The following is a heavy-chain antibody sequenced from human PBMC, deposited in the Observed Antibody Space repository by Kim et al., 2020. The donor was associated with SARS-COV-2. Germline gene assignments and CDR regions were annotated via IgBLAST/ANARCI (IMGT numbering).Heavy chain of an antibody. V-gene: IGHV4-34*01. CDR2: INHSGST. Sequence: SETLSLTCAVYGGSFSGYYWSWIRQPPGKGLEWVGEINHSGSTNYNPSRKSRVTISVDTSKNQFSLKLRPVTAADTEVSYCSRAPLGLRFPYYYYDYGMDGWGKGPRSPSPQ. CDR3: SRAPLGLRFPYYYYDYGMDG. CDR1: GGSFSGYY. D-gene: IGHD5-12*01. J-gene: IGHJ6*01.